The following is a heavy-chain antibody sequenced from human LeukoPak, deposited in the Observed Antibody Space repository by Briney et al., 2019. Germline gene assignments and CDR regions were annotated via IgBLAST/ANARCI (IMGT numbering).Heavy chain of an antibody. CDR3: ARAYYDSSGYFDY. CDR1: GGSISSGDYY. V-gene: IGHV4-30-4*01. D-gene: IGHD3-22*01. J-gene: IGHJ4*02. Sequence: SETLSLTCTVSGGSISSGDYYWSWIRQPPGKGLEWIGYIYYSGSIYYNPSLKSRVTISVDTSKNQFSLKLSSVTAADTAVYYCARAYYDSSGYFDYWGQGTLVTVSS. CDR2: IYYSGSI.